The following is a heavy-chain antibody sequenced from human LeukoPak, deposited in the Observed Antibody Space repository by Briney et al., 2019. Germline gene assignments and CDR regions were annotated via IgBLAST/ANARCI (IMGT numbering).Heavy chain of an antibody. CDR3: ARDQGLTAPPPYGLDV. D-gene: IGHD5-18*01. Sequence: SVKVSCKTSGGTFSSSAITWVRQAPGQGLEWMGRIIPVLNITRCTQKFQGRVTITADTSTSTVYMELSSLRSEETAVYYCARDQGLTAPPPYGLDVWGQGTTVIVSS. J-gene: IGHJ6*02. CDR1: GGTFSSSA. CDR2: IIPVLNIT. V-gene: IGHV1-69*04.